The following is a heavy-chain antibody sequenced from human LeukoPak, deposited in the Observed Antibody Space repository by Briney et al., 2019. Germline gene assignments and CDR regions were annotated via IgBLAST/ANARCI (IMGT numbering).Heavy chain of an antibody. V-gene: IGHV1-69*13. D-gene: IGHD2-2*01. J-gene: IGHJ6*03. CDR2: IIPIFGTA. CDR3: ARAIVPAVNYYYYYYMDV. Sequence: SVKVSCKASGGTFSSYAISWVRQAPGQGLEWMGGIIPIFGTANYAQKFQGRVTITADESTSTAYMELSSLRSEDTAVYYCARAIVPAVNYYYYYYMDVWGKGTTVTVSS. CDR1: GGTFSSYA.